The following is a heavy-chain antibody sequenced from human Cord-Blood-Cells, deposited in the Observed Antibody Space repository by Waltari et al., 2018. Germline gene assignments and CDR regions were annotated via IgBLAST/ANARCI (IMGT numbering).Heavy chain of an antibody. V-gene: IGHV4-59*11. CDR2: IYYSGST. D-gene: IGHD1-26*01. CDR3: ARGSGYVDY. Sequence: QVQLQESGPGLVKPSETLSLTCTVPGGSISSPYWSWIRQPPGKGLEWIGYIYYSGSTNYNPSLKSRVTISVDTSKNQFSLKLSSVTAADTAVYYCARGSGYVDYWGQGTLVTVSS. CDR1: GGSISSPY. J-gene: IGHJ4*02.